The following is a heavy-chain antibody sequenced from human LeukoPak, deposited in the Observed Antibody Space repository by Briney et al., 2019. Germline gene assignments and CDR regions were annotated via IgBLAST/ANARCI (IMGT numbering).Heavy chain of an antibody. Sequence: SQTLSLTCAVSGGSISSGGYSWSWIRQPPGKGLEWIGYIYHSGSTYYNPSLKSRVTISVDRSKNQFSLKLSSVTAEDTAVYYCARAPIGSSSDYWGQGTLVTVSS. CDR1: GGSISSGGYS. D-gene: IGHD2-2*01. CDR2: IYHSGST. V-gene: IGHV4-30-2*01. CDR3: ARAPIGSSSDY. J-gene: IGHJ4*01.